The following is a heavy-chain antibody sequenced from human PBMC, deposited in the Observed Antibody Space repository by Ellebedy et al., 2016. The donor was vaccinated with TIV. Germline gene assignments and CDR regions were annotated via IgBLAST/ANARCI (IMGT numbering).Heavy chain of an antibody. CDR3: AKAVERGALDI. CDR2: ISWNSGVI. D-gene: IGHD1-26*01. J-gene: IGHJ3*02. Sequence: SLKISCEASGFTFDDYAMRWVRQAPGKGLEWVSGISWNSGVIEYADSVKGRFTISRDNAKNAVFLQMNSLRVEDMALYYCAKAVERGALDIWGQGTVATVSP. V-gene: IGHV3-9*03. CDR1: GFTFDDYA.